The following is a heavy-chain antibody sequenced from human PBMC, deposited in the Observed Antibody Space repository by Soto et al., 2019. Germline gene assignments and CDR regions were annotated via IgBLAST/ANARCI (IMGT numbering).Heavy chain of an antibody. D-gene: IGHD3-16*02. CDR2: INPSGGGT. J-gene: IGHJ3*02. CDR3: ARGRSSAFDI. Sequence: QVQLVQSGAEVKKPGASVMLSCKASGYIFTDYHMYWVRQAPGQGLEWVGTINPSGGGTSYAQKCQXXVXMXXDTSTSTVYMELNSLRSEDTAVHYCARGRSSAFDIWGQGTMVTVSA. CDR1: GYIFTDYH. V-gene: IGHV1-46*01.